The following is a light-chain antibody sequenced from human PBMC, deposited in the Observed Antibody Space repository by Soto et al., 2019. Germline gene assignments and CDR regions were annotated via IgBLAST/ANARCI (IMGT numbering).Light chain of an antibody. J-gene: IGKJ1*01. CDR2: AAS. CDR3: MQPLQSWT. Sequence: DIQMTPSPSSLSASVGDRVTITCRASQGISTYLAWYQQKPGKVPKLLIYAASTLQSGVPSRFSGSGSGTDFTLKISRVEAEDVGVYYCMQPLQSWTFGQGTKVDIK. CDR1: QGISTY. V-gene: IGKV1-27*01.